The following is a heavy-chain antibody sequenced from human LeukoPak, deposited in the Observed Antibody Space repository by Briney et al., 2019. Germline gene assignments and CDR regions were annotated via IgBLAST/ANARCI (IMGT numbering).Heavy chain of an antibody. Sequence: GGSLRLSCAASGFTFSSYAMHWVRQAPGKGLEWVAVISYDGSNKYYADSVKGRFTISRDNSKNTLYLQMNNLRAEDTAVYYCARERVYSFLNWGQGTLVTVSS. CDR3: ARERVYSFLN. CDR2: ISYDGSNK. V-gene: IGHV3-30*01. J-gene: IGHJ4*02. D-gene: IGHD5-18*01. CDR1: GFTFSSYA.